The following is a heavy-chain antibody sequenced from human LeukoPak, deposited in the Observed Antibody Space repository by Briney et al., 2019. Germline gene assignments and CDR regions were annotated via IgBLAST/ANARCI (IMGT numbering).Heavy chain of an antibody. CDR2: INRNGGAI. D-gene: IGHD6-19*01. J-gene: IGHJ4*02. V-gene: IGHV3-43*01. Sequence: GGSLRLSCSASGFTFADYSMHWVRQAPGRGLEWVSVINRNGGAIKYADSVKGRFIISRDNSKNSLYLQMNSLRTEDTALYYCTKEHSSGWPTIDYWGQGTLVTVSS. CDR1: GFTFADYS. CDR3: TKEHSSGWPTIDY.